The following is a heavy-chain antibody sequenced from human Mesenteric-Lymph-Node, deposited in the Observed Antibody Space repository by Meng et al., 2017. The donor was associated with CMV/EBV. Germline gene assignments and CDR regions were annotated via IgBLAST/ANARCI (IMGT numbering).Heavy chain of an antibody. CDR2: IYYSGST. D-gene: IGHD3-3*01. CDR3: ARGGGFWSGYLGY. V-gene: IGHV4-31*11. CDR1: GGSFSGYY. J-gene: IGHJ4*02. Sequence: SETLSLTCAVYGGSFSGYYWSWIRQHPGKGLEWIGYIYYSGSTYYNPSLKSRVTISVDTSKNQFSLKLSSVTAADTAVYYCARGGGFWSGYLGYWGQGTLVTVSS.